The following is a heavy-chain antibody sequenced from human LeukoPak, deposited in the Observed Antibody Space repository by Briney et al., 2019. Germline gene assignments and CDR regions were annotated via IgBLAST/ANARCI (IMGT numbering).Heavy chain of an antibody. CDR3: ARAPRTYYYGSGSYAASFDY. Sequence: GESLKISCKGSGYSFTSYWIGWVRQMPGKGLEWMGIIYPGDSGTRYSPSFQGQVTISADKSISTAYLQWSSLKASDTAMYYCARAPRTYYYGSGSYAASFDYWGQGTLVTVSS. D-gene: IGHD3-10*01. CDR2: IYPGDSGT. V-gene: IGHV5-51*01. J-gene: IGHJ4*02. CDR1: GYSFTSYW.